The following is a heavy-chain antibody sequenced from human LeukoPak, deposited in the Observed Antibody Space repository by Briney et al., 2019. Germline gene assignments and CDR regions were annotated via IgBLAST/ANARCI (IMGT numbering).Heavy chain of an antibody. D-gene: IGHD3-22*01. Sequence: ASVKVSCKASGYTFTRYYMHWVRQAPGQGLEWMGIINPSGGSTNYAQKFQGRVTMTRDTSTNTVYMELRSLRSDDTAVYYCAREVPYDSSRYYQPFDYWGQGTLVTVSS. CDR1: GYTFTRYY. CDR2: INPSGGST. V-gene: IGHV1-46*01. J-gene: IGHJ4*02. CDR3: AREVPYDSSRYYQPFDY.